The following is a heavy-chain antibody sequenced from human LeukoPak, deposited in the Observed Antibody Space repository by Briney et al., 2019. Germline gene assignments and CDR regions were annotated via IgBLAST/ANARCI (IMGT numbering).Heavy chain of an antibody. CDR3: ARQGEVGATYYFDY. Sequence: GGSLRLSCEAFGFTFGNYWMLWVRQAPGKGLEWVANIREDGSLEHYVDSVKGRFTISRDNARNSVYLQMNSLRAEDTAVYYCARQGEVGATYYFDYWGQGTLVTVSS. CDR1: GFTFGNYW. J-gene: IGHJ4*02. CDR2: IREDGSLE. V-gene: IGHV3-7*01. D-gene: IGHD1-26*01.